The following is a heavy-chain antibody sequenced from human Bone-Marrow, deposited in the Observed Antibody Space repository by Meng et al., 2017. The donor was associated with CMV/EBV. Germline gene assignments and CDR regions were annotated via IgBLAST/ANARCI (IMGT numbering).Heavy chain of an antibody. J-gene: IGHJ3*02. D-gene: IGHD3-3*01. V-gene: IGHV4-30-4*08. Sequence: DSFWIWIRHPPGTGLEWIAYIYYRGTTYYNPSLKSRVTISVATSKNQFSLKLSSVTAADTAVYYCARFVRAITIFGVVRAPGAFDIWGQGTMVTVSS. CDR1: DSF. CDR2: IYYRGTT. CDR3: ARFVRAITIFGVVRAPGAFDI.